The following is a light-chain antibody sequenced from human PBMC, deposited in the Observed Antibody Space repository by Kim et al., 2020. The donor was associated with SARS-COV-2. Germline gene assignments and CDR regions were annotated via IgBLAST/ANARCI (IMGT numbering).Light chain of an antibody. CDR1: SSDVGGYNY. CDR2: DVT. J-gene: IGLJ3*02. V-gene: IGLV2-14*03. Sequence: GQSITIPCTGTSSDVGGYNYVSWYQQHPGKAPKLMIYDVTKRPSGVSNRFSGSKSGNTASLTISGLQAEDEADYYCSSYTSSSTLVFGGGTKLTVL. CDR3: SSYTSSSTLV.